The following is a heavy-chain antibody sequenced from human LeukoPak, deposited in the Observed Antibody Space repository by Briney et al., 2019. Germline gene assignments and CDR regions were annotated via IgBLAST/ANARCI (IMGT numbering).Heavy chain of an antibody. D-gene: IGHD3-16*02. CDR1: GGSFSGYY. J-gene: IGHJ4*02. V-gene: IGHV4-34*01. CDR3: ARLHYDYVWGSYRYWSR. CDR2: INHSGST. Sequence: SETLSLTCAVYGGSFSGYYWSWIRQPPGKGLEWIGEINHSGSTNYTPSLKSRVTISVDTSKNQFSLKLSSVTAADTAVYYCARLHYDYVWGSYRYWSRWGQGTLVTVSS.